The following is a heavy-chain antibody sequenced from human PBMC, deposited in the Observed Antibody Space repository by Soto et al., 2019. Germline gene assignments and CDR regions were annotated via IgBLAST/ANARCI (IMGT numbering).Heavy chain of an antibody. CDR3: AKVLPDDVWSGSPLVGMDV. CDR2: ISYDGSNK. CDR1: GFSFISYA. D-gene: IGHD3-3*01. V-gene: IGHV3-30-3*01. J-gene: IGHJ6*02. Sequence: PGGSLKLSCTSCGFSFISYAMHVVRQAPVKGLYWVAVISYDGSNKYSADSVKGRFTISRDNSKNTLYLQMNSLRAEDTAVYYCAKVLPDDVWSGSPLVGMDVWGQGTTVTVSS.